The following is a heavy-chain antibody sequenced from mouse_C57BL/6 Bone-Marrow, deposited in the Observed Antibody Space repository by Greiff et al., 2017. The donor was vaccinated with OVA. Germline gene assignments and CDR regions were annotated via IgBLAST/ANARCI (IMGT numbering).Heavy chain of an antibody. CDR3: ARGDH. V-gene: IGHV3-6*01. CDR1: GYSITSGYY. Sequence: EVQLQQSGPGLVKPSQSLSLTCSVTGYSITSGYYWNWIRQFPGNKLEWMGYISYDGSNNYNPSLKNRISITRDTSKNQFFLKLNSVTTEDTATYSCARGDHWGQGTTLTVSS. J-gene: IGHJ2*01. CDR2: ISYDGSN.